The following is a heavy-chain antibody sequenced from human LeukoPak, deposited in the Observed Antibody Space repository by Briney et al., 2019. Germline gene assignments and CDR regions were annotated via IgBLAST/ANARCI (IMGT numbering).Heavy chain of an antibody. D-gene: IGHD5-18*01. V-gene: IGHV4-34*01. Sequence: SETLSLTCAVYGGSFSGYYWSWIRQPPGKGLEWIGEINHSGSTNYNPSLKSRVTISVDTSKNQFSLKLSSVTAADTAVYYCARGEGYGSYSFDYWGQGTLVTVSS. CDR2: INHSGST. CDR3: ARGEGYGSYSFDY. J-gene: IGHJ4*02. CDR1: GGSFSGYY.